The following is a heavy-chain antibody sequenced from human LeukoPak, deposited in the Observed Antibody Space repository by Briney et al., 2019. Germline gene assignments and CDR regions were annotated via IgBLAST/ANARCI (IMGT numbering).Heavy chain of an antibody. CDR2: ISSNGGST. V-gene: IGHV3-64*01. J-gene: IGHJ4*02. Sequence: PGGSLRLSCAASGFTFSSYAMHWVRQAPGKGLEYVSAISSNGGSTYYANSVKGRFTISRDNSKNTLYLQMGSLRAEDTAVYYCAKGSRDGYNYYFDYWGQGTLVTVSS. CDR3: AKGSRDGYNYYFDY. D-gene: IGHD5-24*01. CDR1: GFTFSSYA.